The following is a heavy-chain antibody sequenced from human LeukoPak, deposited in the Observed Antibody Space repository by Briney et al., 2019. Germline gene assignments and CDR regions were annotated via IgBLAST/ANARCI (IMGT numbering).Heavy chain of an antibody. V-gene: IGHV1-2*02. CDR1: GYTFTGYY. D-gene: IGHD2-8*01. CDR2: IHPKSGGT. CDR3: ARGGFGVLMVYAMWYFDY. Sequence: ASVKVSCKASGYTFTGYYMHWVRQAPGQGLEWMGWIHPKSGGTNYAKKFQGRVTMTRDTSISTDYMELSRLRSDDTAVYYCARGGFGVLMVYAMWYFDYWGQGTLVTVSS. J-gene: IGHJ4*02.